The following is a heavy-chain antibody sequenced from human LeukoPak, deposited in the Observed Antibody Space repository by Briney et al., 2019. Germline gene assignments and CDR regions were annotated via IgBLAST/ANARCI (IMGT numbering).Heavy chain of an antibody. CDR3: AGYYCSSTSCYSNWFAP. CDR1: GYTFTSYY. Sequence: VASVKVSCKASGYTFTSYYMHWVRQAPGQGLEWMGIINPSGGSTSYAQKFQGRVTMTRDMSTSTVYMELSSLRSEDTAVYYCAGYYCSSTSCYSNWFAPWGQGTLVTVSS. CDR2: INPSGGST. J-gene: IGHJ5*02. D-gene: IGHD2-2*01. V-gene: IGHV1-46*01.